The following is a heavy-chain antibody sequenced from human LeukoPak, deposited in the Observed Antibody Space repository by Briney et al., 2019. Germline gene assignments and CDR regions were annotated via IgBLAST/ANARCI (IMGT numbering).Heavy chain of an antibody. CDR2: IRSKAYGGTT. Sequence: GGSLRLSCTASGFTFGDYAMSWVRQAPGKGLEWVGFIRSKAYGGTTEYAASVKGRFTISRDVSKSIAYLQMNSLKTEDTAVYYCTTSSGWGYFDYWGQGTLVTVSS. V-gene: IGHV3-49*04. D-gene: IGHD6-19*01. J-gene: IGHJ4*02. CDR1: GFTFGDYA. CDR3: TTSSGWGYFDY.